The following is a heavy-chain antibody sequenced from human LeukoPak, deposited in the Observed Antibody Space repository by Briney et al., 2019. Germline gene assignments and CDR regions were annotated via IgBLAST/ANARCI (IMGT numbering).Heavy chain of an antibody. CDR2: IYPDDSDT. CDR1: GYRFTSYW. V-gene: IGHV5-51*01. Sequence: GDSLKISCKGFGYRFTSYWIGWVRQMPGKGLEWMGIIYPDDSDTRYSPSFQGQVTMSADKSISTAYLQWSSLKASDTAMYYCGRATGHTSAWFESWGQGTLVTVSS. J-gene: IGHJ5*01. CDR3: GRATGHTSAWFES. D-gene: IGHD6-19*01.